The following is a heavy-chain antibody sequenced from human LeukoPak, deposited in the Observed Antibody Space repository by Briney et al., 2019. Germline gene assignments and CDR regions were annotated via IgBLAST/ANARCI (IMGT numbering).Heavy chain of an antibody. CDR1: GFTFSSYG. V-gene: IGHV3-30*02. D-gene: IGHD5-18*01. J-gene: IGHJ4*02. CDR2: IRYDGSNK. CDR3: AKGLTAMEVYFDY. Sequence: GGSLRLSCAASGFTFSSYGMHWVRQAPGKGLEWVAFIRYDGSNKYYADSVKGRFTISRDNSKNTLYLQMNSLRAEDTALYYCAKGLTAMEVYFDYWGQGTLVTVSS.